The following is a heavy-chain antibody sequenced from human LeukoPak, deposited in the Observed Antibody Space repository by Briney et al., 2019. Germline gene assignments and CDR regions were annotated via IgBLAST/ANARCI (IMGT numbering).Heavy chain of an antibody. CDR3: AKTSGSYWNYFDY. CDR2: ISGSGGRT. CDR1: GFTFSSYE. V-gene: IGHV3-23*01. Sequence: GGSLRLSCVASGFTFSSYEMNWVRQAPGKGLEWVSGISGSGGRTFYADSVKGRFTVSRDNSKNTLYLQMNSLRAEDTAVYYCAKTSGSYWNYFDYWGQGTLVTVSS. J-gene: IGHJ4*02. D-gene: IGHD1-26*01.